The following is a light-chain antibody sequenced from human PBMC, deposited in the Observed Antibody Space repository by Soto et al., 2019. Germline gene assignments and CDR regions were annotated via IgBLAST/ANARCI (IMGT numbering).Light chain of an antibody. V-gene: IGKV1-39*01. CDR1: QSSSSY. CDR2: AAS. Sequence: DIQITQSPASLSASVGDRVTITCRASQSSSSYLNWYQQKPGKAPKLLIYAASSLQSWVPSRFSGSGSGTDFTLSISSLQPEDFATYYCQQRYSTLLTFGGGTKVEIK. CDR3: QQRYSTLLT. J-gene: IGKJ4*01.